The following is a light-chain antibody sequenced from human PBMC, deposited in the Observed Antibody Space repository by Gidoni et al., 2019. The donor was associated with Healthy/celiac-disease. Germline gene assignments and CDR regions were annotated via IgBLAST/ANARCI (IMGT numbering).Light chain of an antibody. Sequence: EIVLTQSPGNLSLSPGERATLSCRASQSVSSSYLAWYQQKPGQAPRLLIYGASSSGSGTDFTLTISRLEPEDFAVYYCQQYGSSPPSLTFGGGTKVEIK. CDR3: QQYGSSPPSLT. V-gene: IGKV3-20*01. CDR2: GAS. CDR1: QSVSSSY. J-gene: IGKJ4*01.